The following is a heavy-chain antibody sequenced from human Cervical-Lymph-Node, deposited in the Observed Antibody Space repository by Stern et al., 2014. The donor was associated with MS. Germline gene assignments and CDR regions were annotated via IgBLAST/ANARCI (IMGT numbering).Heavy chain of an antibody. J-gene: IGHJ6*02. Sequence: QDQLVQPGGGVVQPGRSLRLSCAASGFTFSSYGMHWVRQAPGKGLGWVAVIWYDGSNKYYADSVKGRFTISRDNSKNTLYLQMNSLRAEDTAVYYCARDSGRGYSSSWYRDYYYGMDVWGQGTTVTVSS. CDR3: ARDSGRGYSSSWYRDYYYGMDV. V-gene: IGHV3-33*01. CDR1: GFTFSSYG. CDR2: IWYDGSNK. D-gene: IGHD6-13*01.